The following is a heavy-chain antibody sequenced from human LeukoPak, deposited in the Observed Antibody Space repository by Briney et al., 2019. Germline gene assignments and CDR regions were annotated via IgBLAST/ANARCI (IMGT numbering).Heavy chain of an antibody. CDR3: AGTRYSGSFYTDY. Sequence: SETLSLTCTVSGDSISNYYWSWMRQPPGKGLEWIGYVFYSGSSNYNPALKSRVTMSVDTSKYQFSLKLTSVTAADTAVYYCAGTRYSGSFYTDYWGQGTLVTVSS. V-gene: IGHV4-59*08. CDR2: VFYSGSS. D-gene: IGHD1-26*01. J-gene: IGHJ4*02. CDR1: GDSISNYY.